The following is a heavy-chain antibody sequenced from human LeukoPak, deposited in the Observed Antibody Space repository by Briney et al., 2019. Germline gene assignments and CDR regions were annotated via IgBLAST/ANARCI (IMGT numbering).Heavy chain of an antibody. CDR1: GGSNSRYY. CDR3: ARDLYVYTDV. J-gene: IGHJ6*03. Sequence: SDTLSLTRTVSGGSNSRYYWSWIRQPPAKGLEWGGYNHYSWSTNYYPSLKSRVTISVDTSRTQCSLKLSSLTAADTAVYYCARDLYVYTDVCGKGATVTVSS. CDR2: NHYSWST. D-gene: IGHD3-16*01. V-gene: IGHV4-59*01.